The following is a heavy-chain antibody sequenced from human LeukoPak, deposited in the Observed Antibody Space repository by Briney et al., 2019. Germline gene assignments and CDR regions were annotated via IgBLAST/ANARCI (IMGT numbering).Heavy chain of an antibody. D-gene: IGHD2-2*01. CDR1: GFTFSSYW. J-gene: IGHJ4*02. CDR3: AKVPGVPAARGLDY. CDR2: IKQDGSEK. V-gene: IGHV3-7*03. Sequence: GGSLRLSCAASGFTFSSYWMSWVRQAPGKGLEWVANIKQDGSEKYYVDSVKGRFTISRDNSKNTLYLQMNSLRAEDTAVYYCAKVPGVPAARGLDYWGQGTLVTVSS.